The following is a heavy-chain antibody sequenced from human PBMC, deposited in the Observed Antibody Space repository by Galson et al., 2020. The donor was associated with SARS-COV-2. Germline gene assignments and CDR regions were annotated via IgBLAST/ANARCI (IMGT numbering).Heavy chain of an antibody. J-gene: IGHJ6*03. D-gene: IGHD6-13*01. CDR3: AREEQQLEHYCYYYMDV. V-gene: IGHV4-4*02. Sequence: SETLSLTCAVSGGSISSSNWWRWVRQPPGKGLEWIGEIYHSGSTNYNPSHKSRVTISVDKSKNQFSLKLSSVTAADTAVYYCAREEQQLEHYCYYYMDVWGKGTTVTVSS. CDR2: IYHSGST. CDR1: GGSISSSNW.